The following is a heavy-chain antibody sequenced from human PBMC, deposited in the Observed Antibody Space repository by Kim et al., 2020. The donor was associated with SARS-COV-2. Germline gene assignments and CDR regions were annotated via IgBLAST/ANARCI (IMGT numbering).Heavy chain of an antibody. J-gene: IGHJ6*02. Sequence: ASVKVSCKASGYTFTGYYMHWVRQAPGQGLEWMGRINPNSGGTNYAQKFQGRVTMTRDTSIGTAYMELSRLRSDDTAVYYCARDYDILTGYYYYYYYGMDVWGQGTTVTVSS. CDR2: INPNSGGT. D-gene: IGHD3-9*01. V-gene: IGHV1-2*06. CDR1: GYTFTGYY. CDR3: ARDYDILTGYYYYYYYGMDV.